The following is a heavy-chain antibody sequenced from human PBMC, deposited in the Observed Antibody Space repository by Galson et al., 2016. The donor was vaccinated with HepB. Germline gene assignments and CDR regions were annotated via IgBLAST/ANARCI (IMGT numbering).Heavy chain of an antibody. D-gene: IGHD2-8*01. V-gene: IGHV1-46*01. CDR3: ARGSLSRGVDV. CDR2: VIPIVGTT. J-gene: IGHJ6*02. Sequence: SVKVSCKASGYTFTKYYMHWVRQAPGQGLEWMGNVIPIVGTTNYAQKFQDRVTITAVKSASTVYMEMRSLGSEDTAVYYCARGSLSRGVDVWGQGTTVTVAS. CDR1: GYTFTKYY.